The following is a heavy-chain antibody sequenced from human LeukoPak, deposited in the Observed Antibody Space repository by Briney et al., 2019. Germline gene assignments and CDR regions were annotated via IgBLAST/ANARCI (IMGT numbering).Heavy chain of an antibody. Sequence: AGGSLRLSCAASGFTVSSFAMTWIRQAPGKGLEWVSVISGSGDTTYYADSVKGRFTMSRDNSKNTLFLQMNSLRVEDTAVYYCAIEVGSFDYWGQGTLVTVSS. CDR2: ISGSGDTT. CDR1: GFTVSSFA. J-gene: IGHJ4*02. V-gene: IGHV3-23*01. CDR3: AIEVGSFDY. D-gene: IGHD1-26*01.